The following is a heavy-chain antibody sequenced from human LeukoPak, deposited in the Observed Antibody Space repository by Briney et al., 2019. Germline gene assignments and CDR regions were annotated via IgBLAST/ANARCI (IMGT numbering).Heavy chain of an antibody. J-gene: IGHJ4*02. CDR1: GYSISSGYY. Sequence: SETLSLTCTVSGYSISSGYYWGWIRQPPGKGLEWIGSIYHSGSTYYNPSLKSRVTISVDTSKNQFSLKLSSVTAADTAVYYCARDHGILSGYWGQGTLVTVSS. CDR3: ARDHGILSGY. CDR2: IYHSGST. D-gene: IGHD5-18*01. V-gene: IGHV4-38-2*02.